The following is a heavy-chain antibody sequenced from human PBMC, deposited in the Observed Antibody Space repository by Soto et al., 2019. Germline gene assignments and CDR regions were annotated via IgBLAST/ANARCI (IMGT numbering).Heavy chain of an antibody. Sequence: QVPLQESGPGLVKPSQTLSLTCNVSGGSISGGRYYWNWIRQHPGKGLEWIGNSYDNGITYYNPYLKSRVIISEDTSKTQFSLRLRSVTAADTAVYYCTRDRGFGMDVWGQGTTVTVSS. CDR3: TRDRGFGMDV. J-gene: IGHJ6*02. CDR1: GGSISGGRYY. CDR2: SYDNGIT. V-gene: IGHV4-31*03.